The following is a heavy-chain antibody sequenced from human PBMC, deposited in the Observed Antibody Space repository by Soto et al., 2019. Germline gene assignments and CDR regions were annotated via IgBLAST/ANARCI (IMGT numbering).Heavy chain of an antibody. D-gene: IGHD2-2*01. CDR1: GLPFEDSV. CDR3: AKCGLVVPSAQDWFDP. V-gene: IGHV3-23*01. J-gene: IGHJ5*02. CDR2: ISGRGSST. Sequence: ALILSCAVSGLPFEDSVRSWVRQTPGKGLEWVSSISGRGSSTYSADPVKGRFVISRDNSKNTVYLQMNSLRDEDTAVYFCAKCGLVVPSAQDWFDPWGQGTLVTVSS.